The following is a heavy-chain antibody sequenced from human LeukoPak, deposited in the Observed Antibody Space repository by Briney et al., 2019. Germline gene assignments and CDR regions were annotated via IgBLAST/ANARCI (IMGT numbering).Heavy chain of an antibody. CDR2: VDGTGDIT. V-gene: IGHV3-23*01. J-gene: IGHJ4*02. CDR1: RFTFRNYA. CDR3: ARYFYGSGNYYYFDR. D-gene: IGHD3-10*01. Sequence: VGSLRLSCTASRFTFRNYAMTWVRQAPGKGQEWVSSVDGTGDITFYTDSVKGRFTISRDNSKNTLYLQLNSLRAEDTAIYYCARYFYGSGNYYYFDRWVQRTLVTVSS.